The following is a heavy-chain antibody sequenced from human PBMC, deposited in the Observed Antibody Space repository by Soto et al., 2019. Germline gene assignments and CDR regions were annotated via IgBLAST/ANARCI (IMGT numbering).Heavy chain of an antibody. CDR1: GFTFSSYA. CDR3: ARGKKVATTSYFDY. J-gene: IGHJ4*02. CDR2: ISYDGSNK. V-gene: IGHV3-30-3*01. Sequence: QVQLVESGGGVVQPGRSLRLSCAASGFTFSSYAMHWVHQAPGKGLEWVAVISYDGSNKYYADSVKGRFTISRDNSKNTLYLQMNSLRAEDTAVYYCARGKKVATTSYFDYWGQGTLVTVSS. D-gene: IGHD5-12*01.